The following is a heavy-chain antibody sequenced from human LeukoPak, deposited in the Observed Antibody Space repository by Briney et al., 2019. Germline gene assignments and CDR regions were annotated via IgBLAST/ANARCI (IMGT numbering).Heavy chain of an antibody. CDR2: VYYSGST. D-gene: IGHD2-15*01. J-gene: IGHJ4*02. Sequence: SETLSLTCVVSGGSVSGYYWGWIRQPPGRGLEWIGYVYYSGSTNYNPSFKSRITISVDTSRNQFSLQLSSVTAADTAVYYCARIRRYCSGGACYVLDNWGQGTLVAVSS. CDR1: GGSVSGYY. CDR3: ARIRRYCSGGACYVLDN. V-gene: IGHV4-59*02.